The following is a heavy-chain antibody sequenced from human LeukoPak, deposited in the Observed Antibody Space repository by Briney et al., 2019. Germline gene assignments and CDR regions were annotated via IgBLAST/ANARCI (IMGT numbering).Heavy chain of an antibody. D-gene: IGHD6-13*01. J-gene: IGHJ4*02. CDR1: GGTFSSYA. Sequence: SVKVSCKASGGTFSSYAISWVRQAPGQGLEWMGGIIPIFGTANYAQKFQGRVTITADKSTSTAYMELSSLRSEDTAVYYCARDVVAAAGTWDYWGQGTLVTVSS. CDR3: ARDVVAAAGTWDY. CDR2: IIPIFGTA. V-gene: IGHV1-69*06.